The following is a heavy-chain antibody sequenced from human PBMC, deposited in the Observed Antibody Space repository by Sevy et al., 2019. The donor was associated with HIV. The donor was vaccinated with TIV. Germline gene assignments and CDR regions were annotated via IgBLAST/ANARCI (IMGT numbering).Heavy chain of an antibody. J-gene: IGHJ4*02. D-gene: IGHD6-13*01. CDR1: GFTFSIYW. CDR3: ARAIALADSY. V-gene: IGHV3-7*01. CDR2: IKPDGSKK. Sequence: GGSLRLSCAASGFTFSIYWMTWVRQAPGKGLEWVANIKPDGSKKYYVVSVKGRFTISRDNAGNSLYLQMNSLGAEDTAVYYCARAIALADSYWGQGTQVTVSS.